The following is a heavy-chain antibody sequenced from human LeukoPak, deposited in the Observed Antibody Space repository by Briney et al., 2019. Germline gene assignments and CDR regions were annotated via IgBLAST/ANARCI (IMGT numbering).Heavy chain of an antibody. Sequence: GASVKVSCKASGYTCTSYDINWVRQATGQGLEWMGWMNPNSGNTGYAQKFQGRVTMTRNTSISTAYMELSSLRSEDTAVYYCARGEGAGHYVWGSYRYAIDYWGQGTLVTVSS. V-gene: IGHV1-8*01. CDR1: GYTCTSYD. CDR3: ARGEGAGHYVWGSYRYAIDY. D-gene: IGHD3-16*02. CDR2: MNPNSGNT. J-gene: IGHJ4*02.